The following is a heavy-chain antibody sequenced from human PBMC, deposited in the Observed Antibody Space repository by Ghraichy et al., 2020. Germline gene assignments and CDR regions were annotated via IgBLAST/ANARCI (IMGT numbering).Heavy chain of an antibody. CDR3: ARAWIWFGDSDYTTTEGNWFDP. CDR1: GYTFTSYG. CDR2: ISAYNGNT. Sequence: ASVKVSCKASGYTFTSYGISWVRQAPGQGLEWMGWISAYNGNTNYAQKLQGRVTMTTDTSTSTAYMELRSLRSDDTAVYYCARAWIWFGDSDYTTTEGNWFDPWGQGTLVTVSP. V-gene: IGHV1-18*04. J-gene: IGHJ5*02. D-gene: IGHD3-10*01.